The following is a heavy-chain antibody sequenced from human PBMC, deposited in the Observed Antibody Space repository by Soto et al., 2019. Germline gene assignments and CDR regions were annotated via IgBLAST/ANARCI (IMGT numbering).Heavy chain of an antibody. CDR1: GDTFTKYA. V-gene: IGHV1-69*06. D-gene: IGHD3-10*01. J-gene: IGHJ4*02. CDR3: AGVASGSTWYYFDY. Sequence: QLQLVQSGAEVKKPGSSVRVSCKASGDTFTKYAISWLRQAPGQGLEWMGGIVPVFGTLNHAQRFKGRVTITADKSTSTSYVELTSLTAEDTAVYYCAGVASGSTWYYFDYWGQATLVTVSS. CDR2: IVPVFGTL.